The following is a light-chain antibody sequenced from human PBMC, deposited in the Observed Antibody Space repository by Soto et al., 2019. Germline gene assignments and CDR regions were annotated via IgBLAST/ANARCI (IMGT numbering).Light chain of an antibody. V-gene: IGKV3-15*01. CDR1: QSVGSS. CDR3: QQYNSWPLT. J-gene: IGKJ4*01. CDR2: GAS. Sequence: EVVLTQSPGTLSLSPGERATLSCRASQSVGSSLAWYQRKPGQPPRLLIYGASTRATGIPATFSGSGSGAEFTLTISSLQSEDFAVYYCQQYNSWPLTFGGGTKVDVK.